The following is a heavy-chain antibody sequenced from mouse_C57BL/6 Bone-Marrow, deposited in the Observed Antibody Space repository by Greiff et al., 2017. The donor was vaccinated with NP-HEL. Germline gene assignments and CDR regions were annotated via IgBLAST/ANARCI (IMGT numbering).Heavy chain of an antibody. CDR2: IRLKSDNYAT. D-gene: IGHD4-1*01. CDR1: GFTFSNYW. J-gene: IGHJ2*01. CDR3: TAGSNWEGY. Sequence: EVKLMESGGGLVQPGGSMKLSCVASGFTFSNYWMNWVRQSPEKGLEWVAQIRLKSDNYATHYAESVKGRFTISRDDSKSSVYLQMNNLRAEDTGIYYCTAGSNWEGYWGQGTTLTVSS. V-gene: IGHV6-3*01.